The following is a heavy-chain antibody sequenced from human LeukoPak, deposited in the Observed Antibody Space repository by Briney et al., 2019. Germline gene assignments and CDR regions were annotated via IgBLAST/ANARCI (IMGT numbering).Heavy chain of an antibody. Sequence: SETPSLTCTVSGGSVSSDGYYWSWIRQPPGEGLEWIGFVYYSGSTNYSPSLKSRLTMSVDTSKNQFSLKLSSVTAADTAVYYCARGRGYSYGYDFDSWGQGALVAASS. D-gene: IGHD5-18*01. CDR2: VYYSGST. CDR3: ARGRGYSYGYDFDS. J-gene: IGHJ4*02. CDR1: GGSVSSDGYY. V-gene: IGHV4-61*08.